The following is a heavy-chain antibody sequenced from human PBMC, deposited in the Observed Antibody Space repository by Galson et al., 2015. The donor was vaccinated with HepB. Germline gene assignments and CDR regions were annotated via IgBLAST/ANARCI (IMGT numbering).Heavy chain of an antibody. J-gene: IGHJ4*02. CDR1: GFTFSSYN. CDR2: TSSSSSYI. CDR3: ARGSAVVVGYFDY. Sequence: SLRLSCAASGFTFSSYNMNWVRQAPGKGLEWVSSTSSSSSYIYYADSVKGRFTISRDNAKNSLYLQMNSLRAEDTAVYYCARGSAVVVGYFDYWGQGTLVTVSS. V-gene: IGHV3-21*01. D-gene: IGHD2-15*01.